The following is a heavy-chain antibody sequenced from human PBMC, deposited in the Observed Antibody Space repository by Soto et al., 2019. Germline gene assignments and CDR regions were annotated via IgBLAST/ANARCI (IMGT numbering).Heavy chain of an antibody. D-gene: IGHD2-2*01. CDR2: IKHDGSEK. CDR1: GFTFSNYW. V-gene: IGHV3-7*01. CDR3: ASDSKVQLLPNLFDP. J-gene: IGHJ5*02. Sequence: EVQLVESGGALVQPGGSLRLSCAASGFTFSNYWMSWVRQAPGKGREWVGNIKHDGSEKYYVDSVKGRFTISRDNAKNSLYLQMNSLRAEDTAVYYCASDSKVQLLPNLFDPWGQGTLVTVSS.